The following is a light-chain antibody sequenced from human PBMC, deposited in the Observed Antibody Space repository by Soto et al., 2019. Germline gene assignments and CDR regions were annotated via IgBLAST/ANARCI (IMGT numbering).Light chain of an antibody. CDR2: AAS. CDR1: QSVSSN. Sequence: EVVMTQSPATLSVSPGERATLSCRASQSVSSNLAWYQQKPGQAPRLLIYAASTRATGIPARFSGSGSGTEFSLTISSLQYADSALYYCQQYYNWPRTFGQGTKVDIK. CDR3: QQYYNWPRT. J-gene: IGKJ1*01. V-gene: IGKV3D-15*01.